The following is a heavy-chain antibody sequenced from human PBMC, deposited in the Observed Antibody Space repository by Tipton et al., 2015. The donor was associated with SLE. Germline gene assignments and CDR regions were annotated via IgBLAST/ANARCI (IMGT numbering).Heavy chain of an antibody. J-gene: IGHJ4*02. V-gene: IGHV4-39*07. CDR2: IYYSGST. CDR3: ARDGGGIDFWSGYFFDY. Sequence: TLSLTCTVSGGSISSGSYYWGWIRQPPGKGLEWIGSIYYSGSTHYNPSLKSRVTISVDTSKNQFSLKLTSVTAADTAVYFCARDGGGIDFWSGYFFDYWGQGPLVTVSS. D-gene: IGHD3-3*01. CDR1: GGSISSGSYY.